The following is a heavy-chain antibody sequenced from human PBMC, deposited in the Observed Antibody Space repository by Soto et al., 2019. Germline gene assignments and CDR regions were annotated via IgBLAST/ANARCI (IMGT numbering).Heavy chain of an antibody. J-gene: IGHJ4*02. CDR2: INHSGST. Sequence: SETLSLTCAVYGGSFSGYYWSWIRQPPGKGLEWIGEINHSGSTNYNPSLKSRVTISVDTSKNQFSLELSSVTAADTAVYYCARRGRYYDSSGYYNYWGQGTLVTVSS. V-gene: IGHV4-34*01. D-gene: IGHD3-22*01. CDR3: ARRGRYYDSSGYYNY. CDR1: GGSFSGYY.